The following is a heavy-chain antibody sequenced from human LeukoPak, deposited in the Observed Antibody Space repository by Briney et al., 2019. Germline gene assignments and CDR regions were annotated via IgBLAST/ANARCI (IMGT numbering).Heavy chain of an antibody. V-gene: IGHV4-59*10. Sequence: SETLSLTCAVYGGSFSGYYWSWIRQPPGKGLEWIGHIYTSGDSNYNPSLKSRVTMSVDTSKNQFSLKLSSVTAADTAVYYCARGYCSTISCYSSGYYYMDVWGKGTTVTVSS. CDR3: ARGYCSTISCYSSGYYYMDV. D-gene: IGHD2-2*02. CDR2: IYTSGDS. J-gene: IGHJ6*03. CDR1: GGSFSGYY.